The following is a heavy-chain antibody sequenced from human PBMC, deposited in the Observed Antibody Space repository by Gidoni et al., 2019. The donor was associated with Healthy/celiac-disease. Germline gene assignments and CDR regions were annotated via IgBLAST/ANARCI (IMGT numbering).Heavy chain of an antibody. Sequence: QVQLVQSGAEVKKPGSSVKVSCKASGGTFSSYAISWVRQATGQGLEWMGGIIPIFGTANYAQKFQGRVTITADKSTSTAYMELSSLRSEDTAVYYCARTVVVVPAAPYCGGDCSGIVYYYGMDVWGQGTTVTVSS. V-gene: IGHV1-69*06. CDR2: IIPIFGTA. D-gene: IGHD2-21*01. CDR3: ARTVVVVPAAPYCGGDCSGIVYYYGMDV. CDR1: GGTFSSYA. J-gene: IGHJ6*02.